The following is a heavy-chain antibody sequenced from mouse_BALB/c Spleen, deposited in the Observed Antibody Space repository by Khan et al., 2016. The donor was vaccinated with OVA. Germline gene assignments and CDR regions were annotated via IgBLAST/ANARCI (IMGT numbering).Heavy chain of an antibody. CDR1: GFSLTSHG. CDR2: IWAGGST. Sequence: VELVESGPGLVAPSQSLSITCTVSGFSLTSHGVHWVRQPPGKGLEWLGVIWAGGSTNYNSALMSRLSISKDSSKSQVFLKMNNLQTDDTAMYYCARNREPDYFDYWGQGTTLTVSS. V-gene: IGHV2-9*02. CDR3: ARNREPDYFDY. J-gene: IGHJ2*01.